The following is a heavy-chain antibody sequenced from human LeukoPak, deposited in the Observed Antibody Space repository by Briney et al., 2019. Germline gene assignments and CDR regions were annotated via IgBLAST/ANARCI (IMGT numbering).Heavy chain of an antibody. CDR2: ISSSGSTI. J-gene: IGHJ5*02. Sequence: GGSLRLSCAASGFTFSDYYMSWIRQAPGKGLEWVSYISSSGSTIYYADSVKGRFTISRDNAKNSLYLQMNSLRAEDTAVYYCAQYTLGYCSSTSCYRNGRDWFDPWGQGTLVTVSS. CDR3: AQYTLGYCSSTSCYRNGRDWFDP. D-gene: IGHD2-2*01. CDR1: GFTFSDYY. V-gene: IGHV3-11*01.